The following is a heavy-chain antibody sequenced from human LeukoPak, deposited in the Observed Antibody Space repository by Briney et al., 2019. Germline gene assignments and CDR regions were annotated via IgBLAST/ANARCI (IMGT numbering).Heavy chain of an antibody. CDR3: ASRHSKQQPYYYYMDI. V-gene: IGHV4-61*02. D-gene: IGHD6-13*01. J-gene: IGHJ6*03. CDR2: IYSNGDT. Sequence: SETLSLTCTVSGDSISSGSYYWSWIRQPAGKGLEWIGRIYSNGDTKFNPSLKSRVTISLDTSKNQFSLRLSSATAADTAVYYCASRHSKQQPYYYYMDIWGKGTTVTVSS. CDR1: GDSISSGSYY.